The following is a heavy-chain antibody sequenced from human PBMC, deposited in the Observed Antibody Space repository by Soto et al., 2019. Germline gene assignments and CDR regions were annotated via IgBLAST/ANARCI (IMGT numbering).Heavy chain of an antibody. Sequence: ASVKVSCKASGGTFSSYAISWVRQAPGQGLEWMGGIIPIFGTANYAQKFQGRVTITADESTSTAYMELSSLRSEDTAVYYCARGYGGLTMVRAARGMDVWGQGTTVTVSS. CDR1: GGTFSSYA. CDR3: ARGYGGLTMVRAARGMDV. J-gene: IGHJ6*02. V-gene: IGHV1-69*13. D-gene: IGHD3-10*01. CDR2: IIPIFGTA.